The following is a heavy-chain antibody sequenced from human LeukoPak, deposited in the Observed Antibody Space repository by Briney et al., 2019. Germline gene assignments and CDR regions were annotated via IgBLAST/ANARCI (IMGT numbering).Heavy chain of an antibody. J-gene: IGHJ2*01. CDR2: ISSRGAYI. Sequence: GGSLRLSCEASGFSLSGYSMSWVRQAPGKGLEWVSSISSRGAYIYYADSVMGRFTISRDNAKNSLYLQMGSLGAEDTAVYYCARFYCSSTSCQMSGISSGFWYFDLWGRGTLVTVSS. D-gene: IGHD2-2*01. V-gene: IGHV3-21*01. CDR3: ARFYCSSTSCQMSGISSGFWYFDL. CDR1: GFSLSGYS.